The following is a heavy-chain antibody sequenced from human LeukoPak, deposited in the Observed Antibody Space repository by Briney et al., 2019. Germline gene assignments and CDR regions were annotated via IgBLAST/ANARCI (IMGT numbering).Heavy chain of an antibody. J-gene: IGHJ4*02. CDR3: ASWGSPSHLEWSGIDY. CDR1: GFTFSSYS. V-gene: IGHV3-48*01. CDR2: ISSSSSTI. D-gene: IGHD3-3*01. Sequence: PGGSLRLSCAASGFTFSSYSMNWVRQAPGKGLERVSYISSSSSTIYYADSVKGRFTISRDNAKNSLYLQMNSLRADDTALYYCASWGSPSHLEWSGIDYWGQGTLVTVSS.